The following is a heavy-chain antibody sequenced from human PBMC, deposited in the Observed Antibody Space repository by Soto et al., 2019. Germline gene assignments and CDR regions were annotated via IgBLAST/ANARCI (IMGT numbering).Heavy chain of an antibody. V-gene: IGHV3-11*01. D-gene: IGHD6-19*01. CDR3: ARLSYNSGWFGDV. Sequence: SGGSLRLSCAASGFTFSDYYMTWIRQAPGKGLEWVSYISSSGSTIYYADSVKGRFTISRDNGKNSLYLQMNSLRAGDTAVYYCARLSYNSGWFGDVWGTGTTVTVS. CDR1: GFTFSDYY. CDR2: ISSSGSTI. J-gene: IGHJ6*03.